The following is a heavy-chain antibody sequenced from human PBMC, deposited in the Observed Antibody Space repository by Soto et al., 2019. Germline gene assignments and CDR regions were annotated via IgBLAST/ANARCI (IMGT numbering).Heavy chain of an antibody. V-gene: IGHV3-11*01. CDR3: ASQRYNTNAADDCSDP. Sequence: VGSLRLSCAASGFTFSDYYMSWIRQAPGKGLEWVSYISSSGSTIYYADSVKGRFTISRDNAKNSLYLQMNSLRAEDTAVDYCASQRYNTNAADDCSDPRRQGTMV. D-gene: IGHD1-20*01. CDR1: GFTFSDYY. CDR2: ISSSGSTI. J-gene: IGHJ5*02.